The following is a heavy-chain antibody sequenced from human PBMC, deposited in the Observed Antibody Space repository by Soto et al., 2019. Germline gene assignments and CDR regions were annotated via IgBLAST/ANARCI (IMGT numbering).Heavy chain of an antibody. D-gene: IGHD6-6*01. CDR2: ISAYNGNT. CDR1: GYTFTSYG. CDR3: ARGTKLAARPNRSFDP. Sequence: ASVKVSCKASGYTFTSYGISWVRQAPGQGLEWMGWISAYNGNTNYAQKLQGRVTMTTDTSTSTAYMELRSLRSDDAAVYYCARGTKLAARPNRSFDPWGQGTLVTVSS. V-gene: IGHV1-18*04. J-gene: IGHJ5*02.